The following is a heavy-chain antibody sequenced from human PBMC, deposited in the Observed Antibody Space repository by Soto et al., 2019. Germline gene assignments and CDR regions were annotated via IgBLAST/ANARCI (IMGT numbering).Heavy chain of an antibody. V-gene: IGHV4-39*01. CDR3: AVVDSTGNWFDP. Sequence: SETLSLTCTVSGGPSSSSDFYWGWLRQPPGKGLDFIGSMYYSGTTYYNPSLKNRITISVDTSKNQFSLKLISVTAADTAVYYCAVVDSTGNWFDPWGQGALVTVSS. CDR1: GGPSSSSDFY. J-gene: IGHJ5*02. D-gene: IGHD3-22*01. CDR2: MYYSGTT.